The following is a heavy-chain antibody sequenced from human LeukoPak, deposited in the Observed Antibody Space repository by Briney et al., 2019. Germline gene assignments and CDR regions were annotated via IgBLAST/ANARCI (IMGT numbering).Heavy chain of an antibody. D-gene: IGHD3-3*01. J-gene: IGHJ4*02. Sequence: ASVKVSCKASGGTFSSYVISWVRQAPGQGLEWMGGIIPIFGTANYAQKFQGRVTITADESTSTAYMELSSLRSEDTAVYYCASNYDFWSGYHKGPYYFDYWGQGTLVTVSS. CDR2: IIPIFGTA. CDR1: GGTFSSYV. V-gene: IGHV1-69*13. CDR3: ASNYDFWSGYHKGPYYFDY.